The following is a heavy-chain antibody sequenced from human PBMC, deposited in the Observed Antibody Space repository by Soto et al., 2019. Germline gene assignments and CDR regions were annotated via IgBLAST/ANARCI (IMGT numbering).Heavy chain of an antibody. Sequence: QAHLEQSGAEEKRPGASVKVSCKASGYTFSDFDINWLRQASGQGPEWMGWMNAKSGDTFFAQRLQRKFNMTWDTSLSTAYMEVGSLTSDDTAMYYCARGNPFNYAGFDVWGQGTTVAVSS. J-gene: IGHJ6*02. CDR3: ARGNPFNYAGFDV. CDR2: MNAKSGDT. D-gene: IGHD3-16*01. CDR1: GYTFSDFD. V-gene: IGHV1-8*01.